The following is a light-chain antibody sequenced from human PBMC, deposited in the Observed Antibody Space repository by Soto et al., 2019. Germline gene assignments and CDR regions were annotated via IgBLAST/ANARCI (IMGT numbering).Light chain of an antibody. J-gene: IGLJ2*01. V-gene: IGLV2-14*03. CDR3: SSYTTSSTVV. CDR1: SSDVGGYNY. CDR2: DVS. Sequence: QSALTQPASVSGSPGQSITISCTGSSSDVGGYNYVSWYQQHHPGKAPKLMIYDVSNRPSGVSHRFSGSKSGNAASLTISGLQAEDDDDYYCSSYTTSSTVVFGGGTKLTVL.